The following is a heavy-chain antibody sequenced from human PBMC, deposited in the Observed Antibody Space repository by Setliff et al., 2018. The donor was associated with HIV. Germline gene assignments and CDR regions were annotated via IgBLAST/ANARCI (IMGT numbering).Heavy chain of an antibody. CDR1: GLTFDDDYA. V-gene: IGHV3-21*01. CDR3: AKSPPDYDTLTGWPEYFDY. Sequence: GGSLRLSCAASGLTFDDDYAMHWVRQVPGKGLEWVSSISSSSSYIYYADSVKGRFTISRDNAKNSLYLQMNSLRAEDTAVYYCAKSPPDYDTLTGWPEYFDYWGQGTLVTVSS. CDR2: ISSSSSYI. J-gene: IGHJ4*02. D-gene: IGHD3-9*01.